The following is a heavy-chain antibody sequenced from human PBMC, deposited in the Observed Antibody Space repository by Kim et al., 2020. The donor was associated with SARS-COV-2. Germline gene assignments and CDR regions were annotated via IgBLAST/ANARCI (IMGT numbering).Heavy chain of an antibody. CDR3: ATPNNYYDSSGYTAYYFDY. CDR2: ISGSGGST. CDR1: GFTFSSYA. J-gene: IGHJ4*02. D-gene: IGHD3-22*01. Sequence: GGSLRLSCAASGFTFSSYAMSWVRQAPGKGLEWVSAISGSGGSTYYADSVKGRFTISRDNSKNTLYLQMNSLRAEDTAVYYCATPNNYYDSSGYTAYYFDYWGQGTLVTVSS. V-gene: IGHV3-23*01.